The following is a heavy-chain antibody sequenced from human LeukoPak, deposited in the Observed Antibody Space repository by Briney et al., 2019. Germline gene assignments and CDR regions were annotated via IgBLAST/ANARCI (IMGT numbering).Heavy chain of an antibody. D-gene: IGHD3-3*01. Sequence: QPGGSLRLSCAASGFTFSNYWMTWVRQAPGKGLEWVADIKQDGSEKLYVNSVRGRFTISRDNAKMSLFLQMNSLRAEDTAVYYCARDNGVVHGVYYMDVWGKGTTVTVS. CDR1: GFTFSNYW. V-gene: IGHV3-7*01. CDR3: ARDNGVVHGVYYMDV. J-gene: IGHJ6*03. CDR2: IKQDGSEK.